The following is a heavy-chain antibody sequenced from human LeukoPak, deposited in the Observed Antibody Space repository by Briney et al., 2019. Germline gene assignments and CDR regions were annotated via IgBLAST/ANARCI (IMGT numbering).Heavy chain of an antibody. CDR2: INSDGSST. Sequence: GGSLRLSCAAAGFTFSSFWMHWVRQAPGKGLVWVSRINSDGSSTTYADSVKGRFTISRDNARNTLYLQMNSLRAEDTAVYYCARGRGTIYMFDYWGQGTLVTVSS. D-gene: IGHD2/OR15-2a*01. V-gene: IGHV3-74*01. J-gene: IGHJ4*02. CDR3: ARGRGTIYMFDY. CDR1: GFTFSSFW.